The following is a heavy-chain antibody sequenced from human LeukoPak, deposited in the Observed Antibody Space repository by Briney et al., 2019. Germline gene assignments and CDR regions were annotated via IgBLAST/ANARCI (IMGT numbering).Heavy chain of an antibody. CDR3: ARRGSSSWYKLGAFDI. V-gene: IGHV4-31*03. CDR2: IYYSGST. D-gene: IGHD6-13*01. J-gene: IGHJ3*02. CDR1: GGSISSGGYY. Sequence: PSQTLSLTCTVSGGSISSGGYYWSWIRQHPGKGLEWIGYIYYSGSTYYNPSLKSRVTISVDTSKNQFSLKLSSVTAADTAVYYCARRGSSSWYKLGAFDIWGQGTMVTVSS.